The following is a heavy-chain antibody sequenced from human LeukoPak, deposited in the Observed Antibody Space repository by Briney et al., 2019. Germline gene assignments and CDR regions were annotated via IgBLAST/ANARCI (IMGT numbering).Heavy chain of an antibody. CDR3: ARTDSSGYYYPPVFDY. J-gene: IGHJ4*02. CDR2: ISAYNGNT. CDR1: GYTFTSYG. Sequence: GASVKVSCKASGYTFTSYGISWVRQAPGQGLEWMGGISAYNGNTNYAQKVQGRVTMTTDTSTSTAYMELRSLRSDDTAVYYCARTDSSGYYYPPVFDYWGQGTLVTVSS. D-gene: IGHD3-22*01. V-gene: IGHV1-18*01.